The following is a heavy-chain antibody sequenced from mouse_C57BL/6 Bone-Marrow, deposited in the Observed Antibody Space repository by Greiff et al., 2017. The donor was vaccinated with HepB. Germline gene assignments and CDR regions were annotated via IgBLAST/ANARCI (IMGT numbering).Heavy chain of an antibody. V-gene: IGHV1-81*01. Sequence: VKLVESGAELARPGASVKLSCKASGYTFTSYGISWVKQRTGQGLEWIGEIYPRSGNTYYNEKFKGKATLTADKSSSTAYMELRSLTSEDSAVYFCARRGYYYGSSYRFAYWGQGTLVTVSA. D-gene: IGHD1-1*01. CDR2: IYPRSGNT. J-gene: IGHJ3*01. CDR3: ARRGYYYGSSYRFAY. CDR1: GYTFTSYG.